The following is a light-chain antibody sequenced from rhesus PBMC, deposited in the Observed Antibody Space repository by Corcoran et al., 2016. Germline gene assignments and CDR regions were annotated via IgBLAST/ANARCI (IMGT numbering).Light chain of an antibody. CDR3: QQYSSVPWT. J-gene: IGKJ1*01. CDR2: EAS. CDR1: QGITND. V-gene: IGKV1-22*01. Sequence: IHMTQSPSSLSASVGDRVTISCRASQGITNDLAWYQQKLGETPRLLIFEASSLHIGIPARFSGSGSRTDFTLTISRLESGDLATYFCQQYSSVPWTFGQGTKVGIK.